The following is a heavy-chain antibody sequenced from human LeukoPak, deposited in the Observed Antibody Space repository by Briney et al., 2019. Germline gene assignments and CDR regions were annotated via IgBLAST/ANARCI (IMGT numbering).Heavy chain of an antibody. D-gene: IGHD3-22*01. J-gene: IGHJ4*02. CDR3: TRGYYEPFDR. CDR1: GGSVSSSH. V-gene: IGHV4-59*02. Sequence: KSSETLSLTCTVAGGSVSSSHWNWIRQPARKGLEWIGNADYSGSTKYNPSLRSRVTMSLDTSNNQFSLKLRSVTASDTALYYCTRGYYEPFDRWGQGTLVTVSS. CDR2: ADYSGST.